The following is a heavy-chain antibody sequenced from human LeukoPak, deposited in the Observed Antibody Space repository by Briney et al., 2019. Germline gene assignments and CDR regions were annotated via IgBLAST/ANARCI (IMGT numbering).Heavy chain of an antibody. V-gene: IGHV3-30*09. Sequence: GGSLRLSCAASGFTFTSYAMHWVRQAPGKGLEWVAVISYDGSKENYADSVKGRFDISRDNSKNTVYLQMNSLRPEDTAVHYCARDGSLGLRNANWYFDLWGRGTLVTVSS. CDR1: GFTFTSYA. D-gene: IGHD3-16*01. CDR2: ISYDGSKE. CDR3: ARDGSLGLRNANWYFDL. J-gene: IGHJ2*01.